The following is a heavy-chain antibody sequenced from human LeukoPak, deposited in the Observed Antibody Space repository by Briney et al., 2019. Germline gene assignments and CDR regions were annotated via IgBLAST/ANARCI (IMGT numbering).Heavy chain of an antibody. J-gene: IGHJ3*02. V-gene: IGHV3-23*01. Sequence: GGSLRLSCAASGFTFSSYAMSWVRQAPGKGLESVSAISGSGGSTYYADSVKGRFTISRDNSKNTLYLQMNSLRAEDTAVYYCAKDRYYDFWSGYEHGYAFDIWGQGTMVTVSS. CDR1: GFTFSSYA. CDR2: ISGSGGST. CDR3: AKDRYYDFWSGYEHGYAFDI. D-gene: IGHD3-3*01.